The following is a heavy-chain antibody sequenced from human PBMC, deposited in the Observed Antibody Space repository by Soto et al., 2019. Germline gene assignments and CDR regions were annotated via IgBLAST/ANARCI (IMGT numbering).Heavy chain of an antibody. CDR1: GFTFPDHY. CDR3: ARLMGTSFDL. Sequence: GSLSLSCAASGFTFPDHYLGWVRQAPGEGMEWVGRARNKVNGYIIDYAASVKGRFIISRDDSKKSLYLQMNSLKTEDTAVYFCARLMGTSFDLWGQGTLVTVSS. J-gene: IGHJ4*02. CDR2: ARNKVNGYII. D-gene: IGHD2-8*01. V-gene: IGHV3-72*01.